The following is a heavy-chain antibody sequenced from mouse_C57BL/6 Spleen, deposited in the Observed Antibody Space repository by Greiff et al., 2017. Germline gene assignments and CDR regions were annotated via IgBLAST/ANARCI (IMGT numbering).Heavy chain of an antibody. CDR3: ARGETFTTVVANYFDY. CDR2: IDPNSGGT. CDR1: GYTFTSYW. J-gene: IGHJ2*01. Sequence: QVQLQQPGAELVKPGASVKLSCKASGYTFTSYWMHWVKQRPGRGLEWIGRIDPNSGGTKYNEQFKSKATLTVDKHSSTAYMQLSSLTSEDSAVYYCARGETFTTVVANYFDYWGQGTTLTVSS. D-gene: IGHD1-1*01. V-gene: IGHV1-72*01.